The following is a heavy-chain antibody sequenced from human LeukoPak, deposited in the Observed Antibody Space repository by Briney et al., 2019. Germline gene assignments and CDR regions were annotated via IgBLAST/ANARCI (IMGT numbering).Heavy chain of an antibody. CDR3: ARVLSIAARPLFDY. V-gene: IGHV4-30-2*01. CDR1: GGSISSGGYY. CDR2: IYHSGST. D-gene: IGHD6-6*01. Sequence: PSETLSLTCTVSGGSISSGGYYWSWIRQPPGKGLEWIGYIYHSGSTYYNPSLKSRVTISVDRSKNQFSLKLSSVTAADTAVYYCARVLSIAARPLFDYWGQGTLVTVSS. J-gene: IGHJ4*02.